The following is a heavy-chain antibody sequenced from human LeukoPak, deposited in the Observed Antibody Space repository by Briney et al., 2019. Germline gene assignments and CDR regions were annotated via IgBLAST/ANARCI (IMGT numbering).Heavy chain of an antibody. Sequence: GASVKVSCKASGCIFTNHYMHWVRQAPGQGLEWMGLINTSSSSTLYAEKFRGRIIMTRDMSTATDYMELSSLKSSDTAMYYCAIRYSGSYNDYWGQGTLVTVSS. CDR1: GCIFTNHY. D-gene: IGHD1-26*01. V-gene: IGHV1-46*01. CDR2: INTSSSST. CDR3: AIRYSGSYNDY. J-gene: IGHJ4*02.